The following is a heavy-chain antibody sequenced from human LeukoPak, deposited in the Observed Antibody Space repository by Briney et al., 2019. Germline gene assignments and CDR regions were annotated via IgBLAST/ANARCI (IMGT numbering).Heavy chain of an antibody. V-gene: IGHV1-2*02. CDR3: ARAENIVVVPAAIFDP. Sequence: ASVKVSCKASGYTFTGYYMHWVRQAPGQGLEWMGWINPNSGGTTYAQKFQGRVTMTRDTSISTAYMELSTLRSDDTAVYYCARAENIVVVPAAIFDPWGQGTLVTVSS. CDR1: GYTFTGYY. D-gene: IGHD2-2*02. J-gene: IGHJ5*02. CDR2: INPNSGGT.